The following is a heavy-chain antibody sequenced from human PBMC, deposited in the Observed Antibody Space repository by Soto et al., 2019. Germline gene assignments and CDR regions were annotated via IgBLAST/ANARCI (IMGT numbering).Heavy chain of an antibody. Sequence: SETLSLTCTVSGGSIISSYYYWGLIRQPPGKGLEWIGSIHYSGTTYYSPSLKSRVTVSVDTSKNQFSLKVNSVTAADTAVYYCVRQGYCGGGSCYRWFDPWGLGTLVT. V-gene: IGHV4-39*01. D-gene: IGHD2-15*01. CDR1: GGSIISSYYY. CDR2: IHYSGTT. CDR3: VRQGYCGGGSCYRWFDP. J-gene: IGHJ5*02.